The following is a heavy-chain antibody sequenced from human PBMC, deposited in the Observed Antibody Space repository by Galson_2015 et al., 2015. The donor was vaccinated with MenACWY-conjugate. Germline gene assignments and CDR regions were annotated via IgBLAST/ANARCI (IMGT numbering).Heavy chain of an antibody. CDR3: AREERSTNMVSLDY. J-gene: IGHJ4*02. D-gene: IGHD5-18*01. CDR1: GYTFTDYY. V-gene: IGHV1-2*04. Sequence: SVKVSCKASGYTFTDYYIHWVRQAPGQGLQWMGWINPNSGATNYAQNFQGWVTMTRDTSITTAYMDLSRLTSDDTAVYYCAREERSTNMVSLDYWGQGTLVTVSS. CDR2: INPNSGAT.